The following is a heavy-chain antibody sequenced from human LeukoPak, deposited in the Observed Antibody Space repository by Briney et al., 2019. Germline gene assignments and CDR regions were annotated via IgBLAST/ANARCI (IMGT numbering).Heavy chain of an antibody. V-gene: IGHV3-33*01. CDR2: IWHDGSNK. J-gene: IGHJ4*02. D-gene: IGHD5-18*01. CDR3: ARDRGYTYGHPLDY. Sequence: PGRSLRLSCAASGFTFSTYVMHWVRQAPGKGLEWVALIWHDGSNKYYGDCVKDRFTISRDNSKNTLYLQMDSLRAEDTAVYYCARDRGYTYGHPLDYWGQGTLVTVSS. CDR1: GFTFSTYV.